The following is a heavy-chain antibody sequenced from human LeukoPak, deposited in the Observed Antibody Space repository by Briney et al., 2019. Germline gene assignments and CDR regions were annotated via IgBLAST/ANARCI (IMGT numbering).Heavy chain of an antibody. CDR1: GGTFSSYA. Sequence: GASVKVSCKASGGTFSSYAISWVRQAPGQGLEWMGGIIPIFNTANYAQKFQGRVTITADESTSTAYMELSSLRSDDTAVYYCARNPHYDILTGYYLMVDWGQGTLVTVSS. CDR2: IIPIFNTA. CDR3: ARNPHYDILTGYYLMVD. J-gene: IGHJ4*02. D-gene: IGHD3-9*01. V-gene: IGHV1-69*13.